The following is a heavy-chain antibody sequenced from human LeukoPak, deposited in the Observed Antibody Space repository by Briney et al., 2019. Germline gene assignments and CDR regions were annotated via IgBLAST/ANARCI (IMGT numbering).Heavy chain of an antibody. V-gene: IGHV1-69*06. D-gene: IGHD5-18*01. CDR2: IIPIFGTA. CDR3: ARAEYSYGYYYMDV. J-gene: IGHJ6*03. Sequence: SVKVSCKASGFTFTRYYMHWVRQAPGQGLEWMGEIIPIFGTANYAQKFQGRVTITADKSTSTAYMELSSLRSEDTAVYYCARAEYSYGYYYMDVWGKGTTVTVSS. CDR1: GFTFTRYY.